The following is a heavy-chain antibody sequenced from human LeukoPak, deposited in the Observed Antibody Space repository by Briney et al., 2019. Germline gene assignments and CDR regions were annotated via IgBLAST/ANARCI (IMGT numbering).Heavy chain of an antibody. V-gene: IGHV3-30-3*01. CDR1: GFTFSRYA. D-gene: IGHD3-10*01. J-gene: IGHJ4*02. Sequence: PGRSLRLSCAASGFTFSRYAMHWVRQAPGKGLEWVAVISYDGSNEYYAESVKGRFTISRDSSENTLYLEMNSLRVEDTAVYYCARVGYYGSGPFSYFDYWGQGTLVTVSS. CDR2: ISYDGSNE. CDR3: ARVGYYGSGPFSYFDY.